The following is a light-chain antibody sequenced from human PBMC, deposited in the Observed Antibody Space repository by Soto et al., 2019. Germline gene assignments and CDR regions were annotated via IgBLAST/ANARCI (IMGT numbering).Light chain of an antibody. CDR3: MQALQTHT. Sequence: DIVMTQSPLSLPVTPGEPASISCRSSQSLLHSNGYNYLDWYLQKPGQSPQLLIYLGSNRASGVPDRFSGSGSGTDFTLKISRVEAEDVRVYYCMQALQTHTFGQGTKVEIK. J-gene: IGKJ1*01. CDR2: LGS. V-gene: IGKV2-28*01. CDR1: QSLLHSNGYNY.